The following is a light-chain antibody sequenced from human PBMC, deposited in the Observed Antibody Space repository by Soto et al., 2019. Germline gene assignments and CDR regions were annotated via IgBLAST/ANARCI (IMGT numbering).Light chain of an antibody. CDR3: AAWDDSLNALV. V-gene: IGLV1-44*01. Sequence: VLTQPPSASGTPGQRVTVSCSGSSSNIGSNTVSWYQQLPGTAPKLLIYSNTQRPSGVPDRFSGSKSDTSASLAISGLQSEDEADYYCAAWDDSLNALVFGTGTKLTVL. CDR1: SSNIGSNT. CDR2: SNT. J-gene: IGLJ1*01.